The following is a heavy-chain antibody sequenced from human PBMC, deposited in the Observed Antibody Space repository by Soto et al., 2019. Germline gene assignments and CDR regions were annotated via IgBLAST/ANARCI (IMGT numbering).Heavy chain of an antibody. J-gene: IGHJ4*02. CDR1: GFTFSSYA. CDR3: ARDWEAHPHDDY. V-gene: IGHV3-30-3*01. Sequence: QVQLVESGGGVVQPGKSLRLSCAASGFTFSSYAMHWVRQAPGKGLEWVAVISYDGSKEYYADSVKGRFTISRDNSKNTLYLQMNSLRAEDTAVYYCARDWEAHPHDDYWGQGTLVTVSS. D-gene: IGHD1-26*01. CDR2: ISYDGSKE.